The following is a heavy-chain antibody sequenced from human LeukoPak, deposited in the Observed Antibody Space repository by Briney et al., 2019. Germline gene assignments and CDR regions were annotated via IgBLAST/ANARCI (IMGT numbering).Heavy chain of an antibody. Sequence: AGGSLRLSCAASGFTVSSNYMSWVRQAPGKGLEWVSVIYSGGSTYYADSAKGRFTISRHNSKNTLYLQMNSLRAEDTAVYYCARGARYYDSRGRRAYYFDYWGQGTLVTVSS. CDR2: IYSGGST. CDR3: ARGARYYDSRGRRAYYFDY. CDR1: GFTVSSNY. V-gene: IGHV3-53*04. J-gene: IGHJ4*02. D-gene: IGHD3-22*01.